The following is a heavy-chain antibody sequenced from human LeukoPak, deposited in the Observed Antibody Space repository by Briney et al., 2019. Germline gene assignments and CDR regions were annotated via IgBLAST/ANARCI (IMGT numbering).Heavy chain of an antibody. CDR1: GFTFSSYW. Sequence: GGSLRLSCAASGFTFSSYWMHWVRQAPGKGLAWVSRINSDGSSTSYADSVKGRSTISRDNAKNTLYLQMNSLRAEDTAVYYCARLRTGPSVYWGQGTLVTVSS. D-gene: IGHD1-1*01. J-gene: IGHJ4*02. CDR2: INSDGSST. CDR3: ARLRTGPSVY. V-gene: IGHV3-74*01.